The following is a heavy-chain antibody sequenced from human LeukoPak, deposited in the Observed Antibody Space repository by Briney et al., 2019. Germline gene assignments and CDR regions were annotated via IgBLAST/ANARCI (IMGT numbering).Heavy chain of an antibody. CDR2: ISAYNGNT. J-gene: IGHJ6*03. CDR3: ARGHLLRPGSYYLDYYYMDV. CDR1: GYTFTSYG. D-gene: IGHD3-10*01. Sequence: GASVKVSCKASGYTFTSYGISWVRQAPGQGLEWMGWISAYNGNTNYAQKLQGRVTMTTDTSTSTAYMELRSLRSEDTAVYYCARGHLLRPGSYYLDYYYMDVWGKGTTVTISS. V-gene: IGHV1-18*01.